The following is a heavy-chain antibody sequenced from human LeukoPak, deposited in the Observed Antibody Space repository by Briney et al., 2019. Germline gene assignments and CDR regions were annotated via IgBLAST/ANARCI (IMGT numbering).Heavy chain of an antibody. Sequence: AGGSLRLSCAASGFTFSNAWMSWVRQAPGKGLEWVGRIKSKTDGGTTDYAAPVKGRFTISRDDSKNTLYLQMNSLKTEDTAVYYCTHQYYYDSSGYYGLRRDFGYWGQGTLVTVSS. CDR1: GFTFSNAW. CDR3: THQYYYDSSGYYGLRRDFGY. J-gene: IGHJ4*02. CDR2: IKSKTDGGTT. D-gene: IGHD3-22*01. V-gene: IGHV3-15*01.